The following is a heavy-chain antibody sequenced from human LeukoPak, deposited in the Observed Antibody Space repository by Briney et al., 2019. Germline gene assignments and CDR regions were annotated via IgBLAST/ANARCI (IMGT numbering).Heavy chain of an antibody. V-gene: IGHV7-4-1*02. J-gene: IGHJ6*03. CDR3: ARDGGYCSGGSCYPVNYYYYYMDV. Sequence: GASVKVSCKASGYTFTSYAMNWVRQAPGQGLEWMGWINTNTGNPTYAQGFTGRFVFSLDTSVSTAYLQISSLKAEDTAVYYCARDGGYCSGGSCYPVNYYYYYMDVWGKGTTVTVSS. D-gene: IGHD2-15*01. CDR2: INTNTGNP. CDR1: GYTFTSYA.